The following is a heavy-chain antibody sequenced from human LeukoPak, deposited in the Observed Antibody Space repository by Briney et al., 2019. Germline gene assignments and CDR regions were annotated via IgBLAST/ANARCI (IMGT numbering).Heavy chain of an antibody. J-gene: IGHJ4*02. CDR2: ISAYNGNT. D-gene: IGHD2-2*01. CDR1: GYTFTSYG. CDR3: ARGYCSSTSCHFDY. Sequence: ASVKVSCKASGYTFTSYGISWVRQAPGQGLEWMGWISAYNGNTNYAQKFQGRVTMTRNTSISTAYMELSSLRSEDTAVYYCARGYCSSTSCHFDYWGQGTLVTVSS. V-gene: IGHV1-18*01.